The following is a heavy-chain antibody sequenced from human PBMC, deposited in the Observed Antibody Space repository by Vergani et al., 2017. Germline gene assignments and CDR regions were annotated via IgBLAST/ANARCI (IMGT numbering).Heavy chain of an antibody. CDR2: TWYDGNNK. D-gene: IGHD1-14*01. Sequence: QVQLVESGGGVVQPGRSLTLSCAASGFTFNQYGMHWVSQAPGKGLEWVAVTWYDGNNKQYADSVKGRFTISRDNSKSTMYLQMNSLRDEDTGVYYCARDLRLLYNRFDPWGQGTLVTVSS. V-gene: IGHV3-33*01. CDR3: ARDLRLLYNRFDP. J-gene: IGHJ5*02. CDR1: GFTFNQYG.